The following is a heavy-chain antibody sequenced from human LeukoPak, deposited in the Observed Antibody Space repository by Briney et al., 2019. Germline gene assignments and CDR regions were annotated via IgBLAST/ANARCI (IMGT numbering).Heavy chain of an antibody. CDR1: GFTFSTYT. V-gene: IGHV3-21*01. Sequence: GGSLRLSCAASGFTFSTYTMTWVRQAPGKGLEWVSSISSGSSYIYYTDSVKGRFTVSRDNAKNTVYLQMNSLRAEDTAVYYCASSLRGTRNSMDVWGQGTTVTVSS. CDR2: ISSGSSYI. J-gene: IGHJ6*02. CDR3: ASSLRGTRNSMDV. D-gene: IGHD1-26*01.